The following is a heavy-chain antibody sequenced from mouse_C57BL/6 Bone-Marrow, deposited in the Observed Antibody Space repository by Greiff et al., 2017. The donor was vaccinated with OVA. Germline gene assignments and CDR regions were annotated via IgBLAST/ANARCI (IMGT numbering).Heavy chain of an antibody. V-gene: IGHV14-3*01. D-gene: IGHD2-2*01. Sequence: VQLQQSVAELVRPGASVKLSCTASGFNIKNTYMHWVKQRPEQGLEWIGRIDPANGNTKYAPKFQGKATITADISSNTAYLQLSSLTSEDTAIYYCARFYGYGESWFAYWGQGTLVTVSA. CDR3: ARFYGYGESWFAY. CDR2: IDPANGNT. J-gene: IGHJ3*01. CDR1: GFNIKNTY.